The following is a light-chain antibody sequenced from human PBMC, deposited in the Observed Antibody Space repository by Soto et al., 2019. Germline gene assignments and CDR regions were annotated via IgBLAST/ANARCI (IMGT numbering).Light chain of an antibody. J-gene: IGKJ1*01. CDR3: QHCDSYWT. Sequence: DLQMTQSPSTLSASVGDRVTITCRASQSVSTSLAWYQQKPGKAPKVLIYKASSLESGVPSRFSGSGSGTEFTHTISSLQPDDFATYYCQHCDSYWTFGQGTKVEIK. CDR1: QSVSTS. CDR2: KAS. V-gene: IGKV1-5*03.